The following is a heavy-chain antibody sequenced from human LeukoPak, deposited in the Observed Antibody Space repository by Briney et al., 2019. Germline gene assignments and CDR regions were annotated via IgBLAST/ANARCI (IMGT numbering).Heavy chain of an antibody. CDR1: GFTFSSYS. CDR2: ISSSSSYI. Sequence: GGSLRLSCAASGFTFSSYSMNWDRQAPGKGLEWVSSISSSSSYIYYADSVKGRFTISRDNAKNSLYLQMNSLRAEDTAVYYCARNPGYYYGMDVWGKGTTVTVSS. V-gene: IGHV3-21*01. J-gene: IGHJ6*04. CDR3: ARNPGYYYGMDV.